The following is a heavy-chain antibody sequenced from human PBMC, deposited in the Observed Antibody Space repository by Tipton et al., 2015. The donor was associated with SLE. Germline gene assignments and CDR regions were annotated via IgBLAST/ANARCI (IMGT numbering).Heavy chain of an antibody. D-gene: IGHD3-22*01. CDR3: ARDSYYYDSSGYSYYFDY. Sequence: LRLSCTVSGGSISSYYWSWIRQPPGKGLEWIGYIYTSGSTNYNPSLKSRVTMSVDTSKNQFSLKLSSVTAADTAVYYCARDSYYYDSSGYSYYFDYWGQGTLVTVSS. J-gene: IGHJ4*02. V-gene: IGHV4-4*08. CDR2: IYTSGST. CDR1: GGSISSYY.